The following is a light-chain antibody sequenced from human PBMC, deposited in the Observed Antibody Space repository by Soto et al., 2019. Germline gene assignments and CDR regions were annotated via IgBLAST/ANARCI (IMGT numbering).Light chain of an antibody. Sequence: EIVLTQSPGTLSLSPGERATLSCRASQSLSNNFLAWYQQKLDQAPRLLIFAASSRATGIPDRFSGSGSGTDFTLTISRLEPEDIAVYYCQQYVTSPKTFGQGTKVEIK. J-gene: IGKJ1*01. CDR1: QSLSNNF. V-gene: IGKV3-20*01. CDR3: QQYVTSPKT. CDR2: AAS.